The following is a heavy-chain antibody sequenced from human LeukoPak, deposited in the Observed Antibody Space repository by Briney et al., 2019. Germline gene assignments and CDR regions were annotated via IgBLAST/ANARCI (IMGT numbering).Heavy chain of an antibody. Sequence: SETLSLTCTVSGGSLNSFYWSWFRQPPGKGLEWIGWIYYSGTTKYNPSLKSRVTISIDTSKNQFSLKVSSVTAADTAVYYCARGLRSLDYWGQGTLVTVSS. CDR3: ARGLRSLDY. CDR1: GGSLNSFY. J-gene: IGHJ4*02. V-gene: IGHV4-59*08. D-gene: IGHD5-12*01. CDR2: IYYSGTT.